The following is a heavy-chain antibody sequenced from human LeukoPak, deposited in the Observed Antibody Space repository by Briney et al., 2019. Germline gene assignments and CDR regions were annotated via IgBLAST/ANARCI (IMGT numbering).Heavy chain of an antibody. V-gene: IGHV4-61*02. D-gene: IGHD6-13*01. CDR1: GGSISSATYY. CDR3: ARGYSSSWYFNWFDP. J-gene: IGHJ5*02. CDR2: IYTSGST. Sequence: PSETLSLPCTVSGGSISSATYYWSWIRQPAGKGLEWIGRIYTSGSTNYNHSLNSRVTISVDTSNNHFSLQLTSVTAAGPAVYYCARGYSSSWYFNWFDPWGQGTLVTVSS.